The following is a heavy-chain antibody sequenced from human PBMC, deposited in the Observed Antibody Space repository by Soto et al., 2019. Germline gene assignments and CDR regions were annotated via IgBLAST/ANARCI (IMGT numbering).Heavy chain of an antibody. CDR2: IIPIFGTA. CDR3: ARTAGSNSGRRTDV. CDR1: GGTLSSYA. V-gene: IGHV1-69*13. J-gene: IGHJ6*02. D-gene: IGHD1-26*01. Sequence: ASVEVSCKASGGTLSSYAVSWVRQAPGQGLEWMGGIIPIFGTANYAQKFQGRVTITAGESTSTAYMELSSLRSEDTAVYYCARTAGSNSGRRTDVCGQGTTIT.